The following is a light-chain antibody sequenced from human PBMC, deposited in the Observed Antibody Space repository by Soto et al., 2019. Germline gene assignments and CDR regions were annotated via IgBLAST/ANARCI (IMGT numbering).Light chain of an antibody. CDR2: AAS. J-gene: IGKJ1*01. Sequence: DIQMTHSPSTLSGSGGDRVTITCRASQTISSWLAWYQQKRGKAPKLLIYAASSLQSGVPSRFSGSGSGTDFALTISSLKPEDFATYYCLQHRSYPVTFGQGTKVDIK. CDR1: QTISSW. V-gene: IGKV1-5*01. CDR3: LQHRSYPVT.